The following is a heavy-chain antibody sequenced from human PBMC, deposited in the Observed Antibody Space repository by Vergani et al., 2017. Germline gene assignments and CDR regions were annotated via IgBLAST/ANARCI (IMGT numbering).Heavy chain of an antibody. CDR2: INHSGST. D-gene: IGHD6-13*01. J-gene: IGHJ6*02. CDR1: GGSFSGYY. CDR3: ARGGGGSWYYSYYYGMDV. Sequence: QVQLQQWGAGLLKPSETLSLTCAVYGGSFSGYYWSWIRQPPGKGLEWIGEINHSGSTNYNPSLKSRVTISVDTSKNQFSLKLSSVTAADTAVYYCARGGGGSWYYSYYYGMDVWGQGTTVTVSS. V-gene: IGHV4-34*01.